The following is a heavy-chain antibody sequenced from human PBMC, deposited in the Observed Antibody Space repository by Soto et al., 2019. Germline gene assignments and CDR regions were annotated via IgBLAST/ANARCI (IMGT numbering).Heavy chain of an antibody. J-gene: IGHJ4*02. D-gene: IGHD6-19*01. CDR3: ARSYSSGFDY. CDR1: GFTFISDA. CDR2: ISGSGGST. V-gene: IGHV3-23*01. Sequence: GGSLRLSCAASGFTFISDAMSWVRPAPGKGLEWVSAISGSGGSTYYADSVKGRFTISRDNSKNTLYLQMNSLRAEDTAVYYWARSYSSGFDYWGQGTLVTVSS.